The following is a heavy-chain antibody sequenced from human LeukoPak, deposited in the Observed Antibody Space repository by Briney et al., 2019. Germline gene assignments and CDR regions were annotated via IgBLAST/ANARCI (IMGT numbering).Heavy chain of an antibody. J-gene: IGHJ4*02. Sequence: ASMKVSCKASGYTFTSYDINWVRQATGQGLEWMGWMNPNSGNTGYAQKFQGRVTMTRNTSISTAYMELSSLRSEDTAVYYCAREYCSGGSCYADYWGQGTLVTVSS. CDR2: MNPNSGNT. D-gene: IGHD2-15*01. CDR1: GYTFTSYD. V-gene: IGHV1-8*01. CDR3: AREYCSGGSCYADY.